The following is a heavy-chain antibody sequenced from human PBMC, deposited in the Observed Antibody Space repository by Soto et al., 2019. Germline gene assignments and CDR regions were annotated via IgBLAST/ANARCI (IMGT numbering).Heavy chain of an antibody. Sequence: SETLSLTCTVSGGYINGYYWTWILQPPEKGLEYIGYIYYSGGTNYNPSLKGRVTISLDTSKNHFSLNLTSVTAADTAVYSCARLERGGAAILDVWGKGTTVTVSS. J-gene: IGHJ6*04. CDR1: GGYINGYY. V-gene: IGHV4-59*08. CDR2: IYYSGGT. D-gene: IGHD1-26*01. CDR3: ARLERGGAAILDV.